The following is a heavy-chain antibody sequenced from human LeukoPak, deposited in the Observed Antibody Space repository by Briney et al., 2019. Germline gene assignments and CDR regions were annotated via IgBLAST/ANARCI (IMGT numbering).Heavy chain of an antibody. J-gene: IGHJ4*02. D-gene: IGHD6-13*01. Sequence: PGGSLRLSCAASGFTVSSNYMSWVRQAPGKGLEWVSVIYSGGSTYYADSVKGRFTISRDNSKNTLYLQMNSLRAEDTAVYYCARDIRYSSSWYFDYWGQGTLVTVSS. CDR1: GFTVSSNY. CDR3: ARDIRYSSSWYFDY. CDR2: IYSGGST. V-gene: IGHV3-53*01.